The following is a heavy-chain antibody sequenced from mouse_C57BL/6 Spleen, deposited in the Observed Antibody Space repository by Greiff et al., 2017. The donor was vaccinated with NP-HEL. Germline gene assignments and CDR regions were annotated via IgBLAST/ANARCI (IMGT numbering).Heavy chain of an antibody. V-gene: IGHV1-53*01. D-gene: IGHD2-4*01. CDR2: INPSNGGT. Sequence: VQLQQSGTDLVKPGASVKLSCKASGYTFTSYWMHWVKQRPGQGLEWIGNINPSNGGTNYNEKFKSKATLTVDKSSSTAYMQLRSLTSDDSAVHYGARPSYYYDAYWGQGTTLTVSS. J-gene: IGHJ2*01. CDR1: GYTFTSYW. CDR3: ARPSYYYDAY.